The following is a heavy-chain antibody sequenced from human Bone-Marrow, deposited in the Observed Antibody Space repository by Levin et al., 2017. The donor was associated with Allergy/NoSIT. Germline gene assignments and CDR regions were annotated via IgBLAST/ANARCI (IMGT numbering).Heavy chain of an antibody. J-gene: IGHJ4*02. CDR3: AKVPGGGAAAGPDY. Sequence: GGSLRLSCAASGFDVATYATSWVRQAPGKGLEWLSTISSAGYNTYYADSVKGRFTISKDTFRNTIFLQMNSLRTDDTAVYYCAKVPGGGAAAGPDYWGQGTLVTVSS. V-gene: IGHV3-23*01. CDR1: GFDVATYA. D-gene: IGHD6-13*01. CDR2: ISSAGYNT.